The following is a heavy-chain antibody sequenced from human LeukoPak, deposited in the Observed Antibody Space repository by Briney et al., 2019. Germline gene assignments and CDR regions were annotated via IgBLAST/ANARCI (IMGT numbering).Heavy chain of an antibody. Sequence: GGSLRLSCAASGITFRSYAMSWVRQAPGKGLEWVSAISSSGGNTYYPDSAKGRFTISRDNSKNTLYLQMNSLRPEDTAVYYCARGLGGLSSGLDYWGQGTLVTVSS. CDR2: ISSSGGNT. CDR1: GITFRSYA. CDR3: ARGLGGLSSGLDY. V-gene: IGHV3-23*01. D-gene: IGHD6-6*01. J-gene: IGHJ4*02.